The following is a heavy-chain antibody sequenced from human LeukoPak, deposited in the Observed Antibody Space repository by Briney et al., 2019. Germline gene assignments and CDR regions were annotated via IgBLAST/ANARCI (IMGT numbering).Heavy chain of an antibody. Sequence: PSETLSLTCSVSGGSIINYYWSWIRQPPGKAREWIGYIHDSGITNHNPSLKRRVNISVDTSRNQFSLRLRSVTAADTAVYYCARASSGWYGLFDNWGQGTLVTVSS. CDR1: GGSIINYY. V-gene: IGHV4-59*01. CDR2: IHDSGIT. CDR3: ARASSGWYGLFDN. D-gene: IGHD6-19*01. J-gene: IGHJ4*02.